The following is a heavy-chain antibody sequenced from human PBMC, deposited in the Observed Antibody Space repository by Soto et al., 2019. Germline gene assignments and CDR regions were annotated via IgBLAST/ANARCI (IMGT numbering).Heavy chain of an antibody. CDR1: GYSFTSYW. D-gene: IGHD6-13*01. CDR2: IYPGDSDT. V-gene: IGHV5-51*01. J-gene: IGHJ6*02. Sequence: GESLKISCKGSGYSFTSYWIGWVRQMPGKGLEWMGIIYPGDSDTRYSPSFQGQVTISADKSISTAYLQWSSLKASDTAIYYCARTAAAGKYYYGVXVWGQGTTVXVSS. CDR3: ARTAAAGKYYYGVXV.